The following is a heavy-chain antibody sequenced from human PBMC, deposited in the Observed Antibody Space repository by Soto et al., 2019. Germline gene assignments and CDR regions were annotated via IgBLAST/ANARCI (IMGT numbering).Heavy chain of an antibody. D-gene: IGHD3-10*01. J-gene: IGHJ5*02. CDR1: GGSISSYY. CDR3: ARTLWFGELSVGFDP. V-gene: IGHV4-59*08. CDR2: IYYSGST. Sequence: SETLSLTCTVSGGSISSYYWSWIRQPPGKGLEWIGYIYYSGSTNYNPSLKSRVTISVDTSKNQFSRKLSSVTAADTAVYYCARTLWFGELSVGFDPWGQGTLVTVSS.